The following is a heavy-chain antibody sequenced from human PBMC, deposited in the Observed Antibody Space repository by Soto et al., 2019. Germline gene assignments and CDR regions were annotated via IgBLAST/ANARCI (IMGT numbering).Heavy chain of an antibody. D-gene: IGHD6-13*01. Sequence: PGGSLRLSCAASGFTFSSYAMSWVRQAPGKGLEWVSAISGSGGSTYYADSVKGRFSISRDNSKNTLYLQMNSLRAEDTAVYYCAKDGIAAAAPREYFDYWGQGTLVTVSS. V-gene: IGHV3-23*01. CDR2: ISGSGGST. J-gene: IGHJ4*02. CDR3: AKDGIAAAAPREYFDY. CDR1: GFTFSSYA.